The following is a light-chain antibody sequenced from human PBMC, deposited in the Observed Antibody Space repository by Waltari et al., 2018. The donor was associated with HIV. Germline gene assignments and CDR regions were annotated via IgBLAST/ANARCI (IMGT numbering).Light chain of an antibody. CDR3: NSRDSSGNHLV. Sequence: SELTQDPAVSVALGQTVRITCQGDSLRSYYASWYQQRPGQAPVLVIYGKNNRPSGIPDRFSGSSSGNTASLTITGAQAEDEADYYCNSRDSSGNHLVFGGGTKLTVL. CDR2: GKN. CDR1: SLRSYY. V-gene: IGLV3-19*01. J-gene: IGLJ2*01.